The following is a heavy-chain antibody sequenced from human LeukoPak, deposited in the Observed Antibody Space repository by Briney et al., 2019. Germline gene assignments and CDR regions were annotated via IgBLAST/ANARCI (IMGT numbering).Heavy chain of an antibody. J-gene: IGHJ4*02. CDR1: GFTFSSYG. D-gene: IGHD5-18*01. CDR2: ISYDGSNK. Sequence: GGSLRLSCAASGFTFSSYGMHWVRQATGKGLEWVAVISYDGSNKYYADSVKGRFTISRDNSKNTLYLQMNSLRAEDTAVYYCASRYSYGYSLDYWGQGTLVTVSS. CDR3: ASRYSYGYSLDY. V-gene: IGHV3-30*03.